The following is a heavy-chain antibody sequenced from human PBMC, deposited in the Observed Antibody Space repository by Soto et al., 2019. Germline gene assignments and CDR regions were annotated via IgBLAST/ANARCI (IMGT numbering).Heavy chain of an antibody. Sequence: ASVKVSCKASGYTFTGYYMHWVRQAPGQGLEWMGWINPNSGGTNYAQKFQGWVTMTRDTSISTAYMELSRLRSDDTAVYYCARRRLGYGDYDAQALENWGQGTMVTVPS. CDR1: GYTFTGYY. CDR3: ARRRLGYGDYDAQALEN. J-gene: IGHJ3*02. D-gene: IGHD4-17*01. CDR2: INPNSGGT. V-gene: IGHV1-2*04.